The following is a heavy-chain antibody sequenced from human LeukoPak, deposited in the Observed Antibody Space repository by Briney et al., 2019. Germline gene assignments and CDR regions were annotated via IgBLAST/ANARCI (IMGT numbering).Heavy chain of an antibody. J-gene: IGHJ4*02. D-gene: IGHD1-7*01. V-gene: IGHV1-2*02. CDR1: GYTFTGYY. CDR3: ASGGYNWNYQRF. CDR2: INPNSGGT. Sequence: ASVKVSCKASGYTFTGYYMHWVRQAPGKGPEWMGWINPNSGGTNYAQKFQGRVTMTRDTSTSTAYMELKRLRSDDTAVYYCASGGYNWNYQRFWGQGTLVTVSS.